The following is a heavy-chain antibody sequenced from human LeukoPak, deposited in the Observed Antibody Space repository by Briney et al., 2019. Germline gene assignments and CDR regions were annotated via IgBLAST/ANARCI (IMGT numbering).Heavy chain of an antibody. Sequence: LETLSLTCTVSGGSISIYYWSWIRQPPGKGLEWIGYIYDSGSTNYNPSLKSRVTISVDTSKNQFSLKLSSVTAADTAVYYCARGNSLGVRGYFDYWGQGTLVTVSS. V-gene: IGHV4-59*01. J-gene: IGHJ4*02. CDR3: ARGNSLGVRGYFDY. CDR1: GGSISIYY. CDR2: IYDSGST. D-gene: IGHD3-16*01.